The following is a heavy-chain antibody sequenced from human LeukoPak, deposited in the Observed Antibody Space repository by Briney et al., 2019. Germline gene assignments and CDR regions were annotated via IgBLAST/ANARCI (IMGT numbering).Heavy chain of an antibody. Sequence: SETLSLTCTVSGGSISSYYWSWIRQPPGKGLEWIGYIYYSGSTNYNPSLKSRVTISVDTSKNQFSLKLSSVTAADTAVYYCARAFRHRNNNYYYCYYMNVWGKGTTVTVSS. J-gene: IGHJ6*03. V-gene: IGHV4-59*01. CDR3: ARAFRHRNNNYYYCYYMNV. CDR2: IYYSGST. D-gene: IGHD1/OR15-1a*01. CDR1: GGSISSYY.